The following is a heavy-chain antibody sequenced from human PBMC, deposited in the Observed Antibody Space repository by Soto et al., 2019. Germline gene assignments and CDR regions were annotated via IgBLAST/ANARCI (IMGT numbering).Heavy chain of an antibody. D-gene: IGHD3-10*01. CDR1: GFTFSSYA. Sequence: PGGSLRLSCAASGFTFSSYAMSWVRQAPGKGLEWVSAISGSGGSTYYADSVKGRFTISRDNSKNTLYLQMNSLRAEDTAVYYCATPGLWFGEPNFDYWGQGTLVTVSS. V-gene: IGHV3-23*01. CDR3: ATPGLWFGEPNFDY. CDR2: ISGSGGST. J-gene: IGHJ4*02.